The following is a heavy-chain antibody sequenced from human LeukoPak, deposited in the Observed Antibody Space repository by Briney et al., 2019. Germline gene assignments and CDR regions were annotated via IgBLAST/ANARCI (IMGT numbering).Heavy chain of an antibody. D-gene: IGHD6-6*01. Sequence: SETLSLTCTVSAGSINNYYWSWIRQPPGKGLEWIGYIYYSGSTNYNPSLKSRVTISVDTSKKQVSLNLSSVTAAHTAVYYCARVAARYVGMDVWGQGTTVTVSS. CDR3: ARVAARYVGMDV. CDR1: AGSINNYY. J-gene: IGHJ6*02. V-gene: IGHV4-59*01. CDR2: IYYSGST.